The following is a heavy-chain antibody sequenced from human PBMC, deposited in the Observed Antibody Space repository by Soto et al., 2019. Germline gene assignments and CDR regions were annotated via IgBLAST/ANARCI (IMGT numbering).Heavy chain of an antibody. Sequence: SETLSLTCTVSGGSISSSSYYWGWIRQPPGKGLEWIGSIYYSGSTYYNPSLKSRVTISVDTSKNQFSLKLSSVTAADTAVYYCARWADGTGDYWGQGTLVTISS. J-gene: IGHJ4*02. CDR2: IYYSGST. V-gene: IGHV4-39*01. D-gene: IGHD3-10*01. CDR1: GGSISSSSYY. CDR3: ARWADGTGDY.